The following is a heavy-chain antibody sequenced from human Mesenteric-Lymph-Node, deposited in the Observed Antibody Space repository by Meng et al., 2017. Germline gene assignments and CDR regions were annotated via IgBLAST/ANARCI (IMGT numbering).Heavy chain of an antibody. J-gene: IGHJ4*02. V-gene: IGHV1-58*02. CDR2: IVVGSGNT. CDR1: GFTFTSSA. CDR3: ARRASGSCFDD. Sequence: SVKVSCKASGFTFTSSAMQWVRQARGQRLEWIGWIVVGSGNTNYAQKFQERVAITRDMSTSTAYMELSRLRSDDTAVYYCARRASGSCFDDWGQGTLVTVSS.